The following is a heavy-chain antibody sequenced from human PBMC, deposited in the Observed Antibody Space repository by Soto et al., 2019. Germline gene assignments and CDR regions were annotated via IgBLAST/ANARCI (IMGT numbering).Heavy chain of an antibody. CDR1: GFTFSNYA. CDR3: ARDKRDLRFVEWSYYFDS. Sequence: QVQLVESGGGVVQPGRSLRLSCAPSGFTFSNYAMHWVRQAPGKGLEWVAVISYDGSNKYYADSVKGRFTISRDNSTNRLSRQLNSLTAEDTAVYDCARDKRDLRFVEWSYYFDSWGQGTLVAVSS. CDR2: ISYDGSNK. D-gene: IGHD3-3*01. V-gene: IGHV3-30-3*01. J-gene: IGHJ4*02.